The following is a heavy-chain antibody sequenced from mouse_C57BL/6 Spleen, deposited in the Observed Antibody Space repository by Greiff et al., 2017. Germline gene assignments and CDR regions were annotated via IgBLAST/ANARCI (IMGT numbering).Heavy chain of an antibody. CDR2: IYPGDGDT. D-gene: IGHD1-1*01. CDR3: ARQGTTTVVAHWYFDV. J-gene: IGHJ1*03. V-gene: IGHV1-80*01. CDR1: GYAFSSYW. Sequence: VQLQQSGAELVKPGASVKISCKASGYAFSSYWMNWVKQRPGKGLEWIGQIYPGDGDTNYNGKFKGKATLTADKSSSTAYMQLSSLTSEDSAVYFCARQGTTTVVAHWYFDVWGTGTTVTVSS.